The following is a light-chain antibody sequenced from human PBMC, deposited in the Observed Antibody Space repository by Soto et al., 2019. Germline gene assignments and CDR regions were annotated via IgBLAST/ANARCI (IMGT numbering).Light chain of an antibody. J-gene: IGLJ3*02. CDR2: EVN. CDR1: SSDVGAYNF. Sequence: QSVLTQPASVSGSPGQSITISCTGTSSDVGAYNFVSWYQQHPGKAPKLMIYEVNNRPSGVSNRFSGSKSGNTASLTISGLQADDEADYYCTSYASSSTLVFGGGTKLTVL. CDR3: TSYASSSTLV. V-gene: IGLV2-14*01.